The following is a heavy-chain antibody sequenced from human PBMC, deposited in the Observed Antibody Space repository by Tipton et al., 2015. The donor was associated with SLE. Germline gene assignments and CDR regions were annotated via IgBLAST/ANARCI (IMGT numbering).Heavy chain of an antibody. V-gene: IGHV4-61*05. CDR3: ARRRYSSSSRPYWYFDL. CDR1: GGSIGSSSYY. CDR2: IYYSGST. J-gene: IGHJ2*01. Sequence: TLSLTCTVSGGSIGSSSYYWGWIRQPPGKGLEWIGYIYYSGSTNYNPSLKSRVTISVDTSKNQFSLKLSSVTAADTAVYYCARRRYSSSSRPYWYFDLWGRGTLVTVSS. D-gene: IGHD6-6*01.